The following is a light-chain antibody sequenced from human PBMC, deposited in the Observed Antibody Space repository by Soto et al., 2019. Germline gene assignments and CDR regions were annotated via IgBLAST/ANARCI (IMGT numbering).Light chain of an antibody. V-gene: IGKV1-9*01. CDR3: QQLNSYPLT. CDR1: QGISSN. CDR2: AAS. J-gene: IGKJ1*01. Sequence: DIQLTQSPSFLSASVGDRVTITCRASQGISSNLSCYQQKPGKAPKLLIYAASTLQSGVPSRFSGSGSGTEFTLKIRSLQPADFATYYCQQLNSYPLTFGQGTKVEIK.